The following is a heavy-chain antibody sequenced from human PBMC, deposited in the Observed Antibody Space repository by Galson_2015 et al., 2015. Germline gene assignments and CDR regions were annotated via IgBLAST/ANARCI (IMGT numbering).Heavy chain of an antibody. V-gene: IGHV1-69*01. D-gene: IGHD2-15*01. CDR3: AATGKDIGGVVAANKDYYYYGMDV. Sequence: SCKASGGTFSSYAISWVRQAPGQGLEWMGGIIPIFGTANYAQRFQGRVTITADESTSTAYMELSSLRSEDTAVYYCAATGKDIGGVVAANKDYYYYGMDVWGHGTTVTVSS. J-gene: IGHJ6*02. CDR2: IIPIFGTA. CDR1: GGTFSSYA.